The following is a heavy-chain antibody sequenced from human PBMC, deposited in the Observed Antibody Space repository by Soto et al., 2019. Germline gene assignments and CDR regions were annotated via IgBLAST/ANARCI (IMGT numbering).Heavy chain of an antibody. D-gene: IGHD3-10*01. CDR3: ARLGGTMVRGVITPSRMGFDP. V-gene: IGHV1-3*01. CDR2: INAGNGNT. CDR1: GYTFTSYA. J-gene: IGHJ5*02. Sequence: ASVKVSCKASGYTFTSYAMHWVRQAPGQRLEWMGWINAGNGNTKYSQKFQGRVTITRDTSASTAYMELSSLRSEDTAVYYCARLGGTMVRGVITPSRMGFDPWGQGTLVTVSS.